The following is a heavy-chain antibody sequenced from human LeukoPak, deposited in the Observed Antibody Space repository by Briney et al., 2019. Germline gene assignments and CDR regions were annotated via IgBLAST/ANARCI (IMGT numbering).Heavy chain of an antibody. CDR1: GGSINNYY. V-gene: IGHV4-4*07. J-gene: IGHJ3*02. D-gene: IGHD2-15*01. CDR2: IYTRGST. Sequence: SETLSLTCTVSGGSINNYYWSWIRQPAGKGLEWIGRIYTRGSTNYNPSHKSRVTMSVDTSKNQFSLKLSSVTAADTAVYYCARGRYCSADICSGGDAFDIWGQGTMVSVSS. CDR3: ARGRYCSADICSGGDAFDI.